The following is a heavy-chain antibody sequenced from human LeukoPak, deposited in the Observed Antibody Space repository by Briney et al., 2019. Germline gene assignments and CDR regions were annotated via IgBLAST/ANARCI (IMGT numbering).Heavy chain of an antibody. CDR1: GGSISSYY. D-gene: IGHD3-22*01. CDR3: ARDLGITMIVVVT. CDR2: IYYSGST. Sequence: PSETLSLTCTVSGGSISSYYWSWIRQPPGKGLEWIGYIYYSGSTNYNPSLKSRVTISVDTSKNQFSLKLSSVTAADTAVYYCARDLGITMIVVVTWGQGTLVTVSS. J-gene: IGHJ4*02. V-gene: IGHV4-59*12.